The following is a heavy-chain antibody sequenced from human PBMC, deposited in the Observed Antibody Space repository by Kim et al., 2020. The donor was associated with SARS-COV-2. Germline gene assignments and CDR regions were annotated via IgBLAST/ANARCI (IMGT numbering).Heavy chain of an antibody. CDR3: ARASYYDSSGFPSPDP. CDR2: IYYSGST. D-gene: IGHD3-22*01. CDR1: GGSISSSSYY. J-gene: IGHJ5*02. V-gene: IGHV4-39*07. Sequence: SETLSLTCTVSGGSISSSSYYWGWIRQPPGKGLEWIGSIYYSGSTYYNPSLKSRVTISVDTSKNQFSLKLSSVTAADTAVYYCARASYYDSSGFPSPDPWGQGTLVTVSS.